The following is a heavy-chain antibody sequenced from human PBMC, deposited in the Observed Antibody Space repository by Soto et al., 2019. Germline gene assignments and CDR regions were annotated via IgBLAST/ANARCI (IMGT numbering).Heavy chain of an antibody. CDR3: ARGIVVGKADY. D-gene: IGHD3-22*01. CDR1: GGSISSGGYY. V-gene: IGHV4-31*03. J-gene: IGHJ4*02. CDR2: IYYSGST. Sequence: QVQLQESGPGLVKPSQTLSLTCTVSGGSISSGGYYWSWIRQHPGKGLEWIGYIYYSGSTYYNPSIRSRVTISVDTSKNQYSLKLSSVTAADTAVYYCARGIVVGKADYWGQGTLVTVSS.